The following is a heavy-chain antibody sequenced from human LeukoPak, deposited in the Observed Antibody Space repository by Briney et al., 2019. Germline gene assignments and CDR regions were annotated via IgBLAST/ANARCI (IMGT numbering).Heavy chain of an antibody. V-gene: IGHV4-59*01. D-gene: IGHD4-17*01. CDR2: IYYSGST. CDR3: ARDSPYGDYVSY. Sequence: SETLSLTCTVSGGSISSYYWSWIRQPPGKGLEWIGYIYYSGSTNYNPSLKSRVTISVLLSKNQFSLKVRSVTAADTAVYYCARDSPYGDYVSYWGQGTLVTVSS. J-gene: IGHJ4*02. CDR1: GGSISSYY.